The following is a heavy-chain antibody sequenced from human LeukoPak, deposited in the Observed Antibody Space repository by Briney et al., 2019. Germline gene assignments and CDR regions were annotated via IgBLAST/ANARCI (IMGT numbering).Heavy chain of an antibody. CDR1: GGSFSGYY. J-gene: IGHJ4*02. CDR2: INHSGST. CDR3: VRRGVQGLYY. V-gene: IGHV4-34*01. D-gene: IGHD1-1*01. Sequence: SETLSLTCAVYGGSFSGYYWSWIRQPPGKGLEWIGEINHSGSTNYNPSLKSRVTISVDTSKNQFSLKLSSVTAADTAVYYCVRRGVQGLYYWGQGTLVTVSS.